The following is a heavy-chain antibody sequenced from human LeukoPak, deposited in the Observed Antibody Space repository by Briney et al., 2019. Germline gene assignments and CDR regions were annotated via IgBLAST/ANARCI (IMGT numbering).Heavy chain of an antibody. D-gene: IGHD3-22*01. Sequence: PGGSLRLSCAASGSTFDDYAMHWVRQAPGKGLEWVSLISWDGGSTYYADSVKGRFTISRDNSKNSLYLQMNSLRAEDTALYYCAKGGDYDSSGYYHFQHWGQGTLVTVSS. J-gene: IGHJ1*01. CDR2: ISWDGGST. V-gene: IGHV3-43D*04. CDR1: GSTFDDYA. CDR3: AKGGDYDSSGYYHFQH.